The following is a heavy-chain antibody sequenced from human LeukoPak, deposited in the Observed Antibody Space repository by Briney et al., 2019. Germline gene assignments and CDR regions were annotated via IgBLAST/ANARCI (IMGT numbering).Heavy chain of an antibody. V-gene: IGHV4-30-2*01. D-gene: IGHD6-6*01. CDR1: GGSISSGGYS. Sequence: SETLSLTCAVSGGSISSGGYSWSWIRQPPGKGLEWIGYIYHSGSTYYNPSLKSRATISVDRSKNQFSLKLSSVTAADTAVYYCARGYGSSEFDYWGQGTLVTVSS. J-gene: IGHJ4*02. CDR2: IYHSGST. CDR3: ARGYGSSEFDY.